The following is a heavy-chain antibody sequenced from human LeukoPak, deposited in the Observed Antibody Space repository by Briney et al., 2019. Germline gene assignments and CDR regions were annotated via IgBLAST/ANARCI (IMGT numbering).Heavy chain of an antibody. CDR2: IYYSGST. V-gene: IGHV4-59*01. Sequence: SETLSLTCTVSGGSIGSYYWSWIRQPPGKGLEWIGYIYYSGSTNYNPSLKSRVTISVDTSKNQFSLKLSSVTAADTAVYYCARDPGYYGMDVWGQGTTVTVSS. J-gene: IGHJ6*02. D-gene: IGHD2-8*02. CDR1: GGSIGSYY. CDR3: ARDPGYYGMDV.